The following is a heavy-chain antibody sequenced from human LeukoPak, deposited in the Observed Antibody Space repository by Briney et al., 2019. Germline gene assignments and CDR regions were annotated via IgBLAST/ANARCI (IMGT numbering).Heavy chain of an antibody. CDR3: ARYSSSSVYFDY. D-gene: IGHD6-6*01. CDR2: IYYSGTT. CDR1: GGSISSYY. Sequence: SETLSLTCTVSGGSISSYYWSWIRQPPGMGLEWIGYIYYSGTTYYNPSLKSRVTISVDTSKNQFSLELSSVTAADTAVYYCARYSSSSVYFDYWGQGTLVTVSS. V-gene: IGHV4-59*08. J-gene: IGHJ4*02.